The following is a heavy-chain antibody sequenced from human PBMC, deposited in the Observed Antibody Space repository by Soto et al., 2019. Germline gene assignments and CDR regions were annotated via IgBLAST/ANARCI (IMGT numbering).Heavy chain of an antibody. CDR2: IWHDGSNK. CDR1: GFNFNTYG. J-gene: IGHJ6*02. D-gene: IGHD2-2*01. Sequence: GGSLRLSCEASGFNFNTYGMHWVRRAPGKGLEWVAVIWHDGSNKYFGDSFKGRVTISRDNSENTLYLVMDNLRAEDTAVYFCARDACSSTSCPYFYYYAMDVWGQGTTVTAP. V-gene: IGHV3-33*01. CDR3: ARDACSSTSCPYFYYYAMDV.